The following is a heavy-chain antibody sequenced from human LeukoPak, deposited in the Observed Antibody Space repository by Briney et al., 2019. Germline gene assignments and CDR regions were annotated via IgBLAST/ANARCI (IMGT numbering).Heavy chain of an antibody. D-gene: IGHD2-15*01. CDR3: ARRLLGYCSGGSCYSGYFQH. Sequence: GSLRLSCAASGFTFSSFWMSWIRQPPGKGLEWIGEINHSGSTNSNPSLKSRVTISVDTSKNQFSLKLSSVTAADTAVYYCARRLLGYCSGGSCYSGYFQHWGQGTLVTVSS. CDR1: GFTFSSFW. CDR2: INHSGST. V-gene: IGHV4-34*01. J-gene: IGHJ1*01.